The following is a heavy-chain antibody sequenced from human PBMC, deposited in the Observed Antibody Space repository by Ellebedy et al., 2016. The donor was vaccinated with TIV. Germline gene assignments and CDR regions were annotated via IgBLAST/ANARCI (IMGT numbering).Heavy chain of an antibody. CDR3: AKERSARAAVALDY. Sequence: GESLKISCAASGFTFINYGMHWLRQAPGKGLEWVAVISHDGTVEHYGDSVKGRFTISRDNSKNTLSLQMNSLRGDDTAVYYCAKERSARAAVALDYWGQGTLVTVSS. CDR1: GFTFINYG. D-gene: IGHD6-19*01. CDR2: ISHDGTVE. J-gene: IGHJ4*02. V-gene: IGHV3-30*18.